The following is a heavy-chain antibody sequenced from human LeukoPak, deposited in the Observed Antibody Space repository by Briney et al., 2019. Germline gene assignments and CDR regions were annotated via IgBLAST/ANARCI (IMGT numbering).Heavy chain of an antibody. CDR3: AKGGPYYDSSGYYYNYFDY. CDR2: ISGSGGST. CDR1: GFTFSSYA. Sequence: GGSLRLSCAASGFTFSSYAMSWVRQAPGKGLEWVSAISGSGGSTYYADSVKGRFTISRDNSKNTLYLQMNSLRAEDTAVYYCAKGGPYYDSSGYYYNYFDYWGQGTLVTVSS. J-gene: IGHJ4*02. V-gene: IGHV3-23*01. D-gene: IGHD3-22*01.